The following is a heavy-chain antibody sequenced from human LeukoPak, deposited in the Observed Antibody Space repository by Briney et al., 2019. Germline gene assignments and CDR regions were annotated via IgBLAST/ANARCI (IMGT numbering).Heavy chain of an antibody. Sequence: ASVKVSYKASGYTFTGYYIHWVRQAPGQGLEWMGWINPNNGGTNYVQKFQDRVTMTRDTSISTAYMELSRLRSDDTAVYYCARDIQQWLDRDAFDIWGQGTMVTVSS. J-gene: IGHJ3*02. CDR2: INPNNGGT. CDR1: GYTFTGYY. V-gene: IGHV1-2*02. CDR3: ARDIQQWLDRDAFDI. D-gene: IGHD6-19*01.